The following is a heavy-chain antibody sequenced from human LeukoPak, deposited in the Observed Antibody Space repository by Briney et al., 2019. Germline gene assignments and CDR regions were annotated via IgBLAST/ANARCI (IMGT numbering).Heavy chain of an antibody. J-gene: IGHJ4*02. CDR3: ARVERYCSGGSCQGY. Sequence: GGSLRLSCAASGFTFSSFSMNWVRQAPGKGLEWVSYMSSSGSTIYYADSVKGRFTISRDNAKNSLYLQMNSLRAEDTAVYYCARVERYCSGGSCQGYWGQGTLVTVSS. CDR1: GFTFSSFS. V-gene: IGHV3-48*04. CDR2: MSSSGSTI. D-gene: IGHD2-15*01.